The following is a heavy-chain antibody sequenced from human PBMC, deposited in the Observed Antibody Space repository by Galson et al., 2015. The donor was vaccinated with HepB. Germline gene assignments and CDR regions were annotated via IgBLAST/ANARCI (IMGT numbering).Heavy chain of an antibody. CDR2: IYWDDDK. D-gene: IGHD5-24*01. Sequence: PALVNPTQTLTLTCTFSGFSLSTSGVGVGWIRQPPGKALEWLALIYWDDDKRYSPSLKSRLTITKDTSKNQVVLTMTNMDPVDTATYYCAHRKLGRQFNWFDPWGQGTLVTVSS. CDR1: GFSLSTSGVG. J-gene: IGHJ5*02. V-gene: IGHV2-5*02. CDR3: AHRKLGRQFNWFDP.